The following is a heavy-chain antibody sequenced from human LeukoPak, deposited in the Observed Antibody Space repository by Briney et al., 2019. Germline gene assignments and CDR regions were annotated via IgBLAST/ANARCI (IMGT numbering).Heavy chain of an antibody. V-gene: IGHV1-69*04. J-gene: IGHJ6*03. CDR1: GGTFSSYA. CDR3: ARGKVVPAANGYDYMDV. D-gene: IGHD2-2*01. CDR2: IIPILGIA. Sequence: GASVKVSCKASGGTFSSYAISWVRQAPGQGLEWMGRIIPILGIANYAQKFQGRVTITADKSTSTAYMELSSLRSEDTAVYYCARGKVVPAANGYDYMDVWGKGTTVTVSS.